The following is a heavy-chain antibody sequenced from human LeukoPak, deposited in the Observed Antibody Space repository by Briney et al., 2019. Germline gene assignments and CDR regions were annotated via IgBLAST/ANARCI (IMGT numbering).Heavy chain of an antibody. J-gene: IGHJ4*02. CDR3: ATDLATAMVKDQSNY. Sequence: ASVKVSCKVSGYTLTELAIHWVRQAPGKGLECRGGFDPEYGEIIYAQKFQGRVTMTEDTSTDTAYMALSSLRSEDTAMYYCATDLATAMVKDQSNYWGQGTLVTVSS. CDR1: GYTLTELA. D-gene: IGHD5-18*01. CDR2: FDPEYGEI. V-gene: IGHV1-24*01.